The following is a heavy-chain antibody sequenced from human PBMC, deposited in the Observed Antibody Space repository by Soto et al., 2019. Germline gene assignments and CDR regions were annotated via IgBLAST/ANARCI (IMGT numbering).Heavy chain of an antibody. Sequence: QVQLVQSGAEVKKPGSSVKVSCKASGGTFSSYTISWVRQAPGQGLEWMGRIIPILGIANYAQKFQGRVTITAAKATSTAYMELSSLRSEDTAVYYCASQREYCSSTSCYGGVDYWGQGTLVTVSS. CDR1: GGTFSSYT. V-gene: IGHV1-69*02. D-gene: IGHD2-2*01. CDR2: IIPILGIA. CDR3: ASQREYCSSTSCYGGVDY. J-gene: IGHJ4*02.